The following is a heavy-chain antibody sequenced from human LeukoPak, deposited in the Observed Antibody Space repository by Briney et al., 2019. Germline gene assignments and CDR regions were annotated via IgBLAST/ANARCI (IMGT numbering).Heavy chain of an antibody. CDR1: GGSFSGYY. D-gene: IGHD3-10*01. J-gene: IGHJ4*02. V-gene: IGHV4-34*01. CDR2: INHSGST. CDR3: ARTYGSGSYNY. Sequence: SSETLSLTCAVYGGSFSGYYWSWIRQPPGKGLEWIGEINHSGSTNYNPSLKSRVTISVDTSKNQFSLKLSSVTAADTAVYYCARTYGSGSYNYWGQGTLVTVSS.